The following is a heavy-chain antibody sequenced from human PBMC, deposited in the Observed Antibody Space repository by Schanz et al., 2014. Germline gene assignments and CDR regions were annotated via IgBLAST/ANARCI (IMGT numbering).Heavy chain of an antibody. CDR3: ARQGDVYRLDY. D-gene: IGHD1-26*01. V-gene: IGHV4-59*08. CDR1: GASISFYD. CDR2: IYHSGSP. Sequence: QVQLQESGPGLVKPSETLSLTCTVSGASISFYDWNWIRQSPGKGLEWIGYIYHSGSPIYNPSLQSRVTIPIDTSKTQFSLKMEFVTAADTAMYFCARQGDVYRLDYWGQGTLVTVTS. J-gene: IGHJ4*02.